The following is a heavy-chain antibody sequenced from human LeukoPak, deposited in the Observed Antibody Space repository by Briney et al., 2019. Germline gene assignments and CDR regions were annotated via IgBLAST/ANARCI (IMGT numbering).Heavy chain of an antibody. CDR1: GYTFTSYD. CDR3: VRVIVAAGYYYYYYHMDV. J-gene: IGHJ6*03. V-gene: IGHV1-8*01. Sequence: ASVKLSCTASGYTFTSYDINWVRDATGQGLEWMGGMNPNSGNTASAQKFPGRVPMTRTTDISTASMDLSSLRAEDTAEYYCVRVIVAAGYYYYYYHMDVLGKETTVTVSS. CDR2: MNPNSGNT. D-gene: IGHD6-13*01.